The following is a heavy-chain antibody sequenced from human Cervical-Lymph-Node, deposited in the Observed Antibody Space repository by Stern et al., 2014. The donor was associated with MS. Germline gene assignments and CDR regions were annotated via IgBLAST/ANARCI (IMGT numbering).Heavy chain of an antibody. Sequence: MQLVESGAEVKKPGASVKVSCKASGYTFTTYDINWVRQATGQGLEWMAWMIPNSGDTDYAHKFQGRVTVTSDASVSTAYLELSSLRSEDTAVYYCSRGLRDGGPGRFWGQGTMVTVSS. D-gene: IGHD3-10*01. CDR3: SRGLRDGGPGRF. J-gene: IGHJ3*01. CDR2: MIPNSGDT. V-gene: IGHV1-8*01. CDR1: GYTFTTYD.